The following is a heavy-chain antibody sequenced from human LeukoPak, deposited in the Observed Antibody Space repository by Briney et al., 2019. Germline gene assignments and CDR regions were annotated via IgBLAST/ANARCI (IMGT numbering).Heavy chain of an antibody. V-gene: IGHV4-59*11. Sequence: PSETLSLTCTVSGGSISSHYWNWIRQPPGKGLEWIGYIYYSGSATYNPSLRSRVTISIDTSKNQFSLKLSSVTAADTAVYYCARGDNYDFWSGYFPTFDYWGQGTLVTVSS. CDR2: IYYSGSA. CDR1: GGSISSHY. CDR3: ARGDNYDFWSGYFPTFDY. J-gene: IGHJ4*02. D-gene: IGHD3-3*01.